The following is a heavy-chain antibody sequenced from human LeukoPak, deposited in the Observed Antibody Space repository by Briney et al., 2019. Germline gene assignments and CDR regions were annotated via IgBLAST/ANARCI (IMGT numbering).Heavy chain of an antibody. Sequence: SSETLSLTCTVSGDSISSSSYYWGWIRQPPGKGLEWIGSIYYSGSTYYNPSLKSRVTISVDTSKNQFSLKLSSVTAADTAVYYCARHVGYDFWSGQIHYWGQGTLVTVSS. CDR2: IYYSGST. J-gene: IGHJ4*02. V-gene: IGHV4-39*01. CDR1: GDSISSSSYY. CDR3: ARHVGYDFWSGQIHY. D-gene: IGHD3-3*01.